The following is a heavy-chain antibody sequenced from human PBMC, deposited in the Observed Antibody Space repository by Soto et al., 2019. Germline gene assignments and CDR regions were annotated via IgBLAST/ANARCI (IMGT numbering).Heavy chain of an antibody. CDR3: ARDLNWNNVVGFDS. CDR1: GYIFNSVG. J-gene: IGHJ4*02. D-gene: IGHD1-20*01. CDR2: VSTYSEHT. Sequence: QLVQSGDEVKKPGAYVKVSCRASGYIFNSVGISWLLQVPGQGLDWMGWVSTYSEHTKSVQKFQDRDTLTADTSTSRVHMELSTLRSGDTAVYSCARDLNWNNVVGFDSWGQGTLVTVSS. V-gene: IGHV1-18*04.